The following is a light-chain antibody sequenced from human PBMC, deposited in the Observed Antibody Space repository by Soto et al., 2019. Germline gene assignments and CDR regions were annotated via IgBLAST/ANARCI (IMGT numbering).Light chain of an antibody. J-gene: IGKJ5*01. CDR2: AAS. Sequence: DIQMTQSPSSVSASVGDRVTISCRVSQGISSWLAWYQQKPGRAPKLLIFAASSLQSGVPSRFSGSGSGTDFTLTISSLQPEDFATYYCHQSYSTPQVTFGQGTRLEIK. CDR1: QGISSW. V-gene: IGKV1-12*01. CDR3: HQSYSTPQVT.